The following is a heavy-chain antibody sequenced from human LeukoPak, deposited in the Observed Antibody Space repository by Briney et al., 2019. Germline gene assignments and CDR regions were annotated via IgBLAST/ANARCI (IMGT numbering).Heavy chain of an antibody. V-gene: IGHV4-59*13. J-gene: IGHJ5*02. CDR2: IYYSGST. D-gene: IGHD1-26*01. CDR3: AKGGRTWFDP. CDR1: DGSFSNKY. Sequence: SETLSLTCSVSDGSFSNKYWSWIPQPPGKGLEWIGYIYYSGSTNYNPSLKSRLTISLDTSKKQFSLKLSSVTAADTAVYYCAKGGRTWFDPWGQGTLVTVSS.